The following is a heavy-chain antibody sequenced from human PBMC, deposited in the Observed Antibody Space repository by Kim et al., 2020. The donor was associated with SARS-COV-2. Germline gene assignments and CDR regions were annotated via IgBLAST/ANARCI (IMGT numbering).Heavy chain of an antibody. CDR2: INDSGST. CDR1: GEYLTGYY. V-gene: IGHV4-34*01. CDR3: ARCNAIVATSNGNYYYGLDL. J-gene: IGHJ6*02. D-gene: IGHD5-12*01. Sequence: SETLSLTCAVYGEYLTGYYWTWIRQSPGQGLEWIGEINDSGSTNYNPSLRSRISISIDTSKSQFSLEMTSVTAADTAVYFCARCNAIVATSNGNYYYGLDLWGQGTTVAVSS.